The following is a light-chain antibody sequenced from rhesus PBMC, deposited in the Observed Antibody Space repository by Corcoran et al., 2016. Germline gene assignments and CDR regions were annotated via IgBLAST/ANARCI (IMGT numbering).Light chain of an antibody. CDR2: KAS. CDR1: ENVKNH. CDR3: QHKSGTPLT. V-gene: IGKV1-74*01. Sequence: DIQMTQSPSSLSASVGDTVTITCRTSENVKNHLNWYQQKPGKTPNLLLYKASTFPSGVPSRFSGSGSGTDYNFTISSLQSEYFATYYCQHKSGTPLTFGGGTKVEIQ. J-gene: IGKJ4*01.